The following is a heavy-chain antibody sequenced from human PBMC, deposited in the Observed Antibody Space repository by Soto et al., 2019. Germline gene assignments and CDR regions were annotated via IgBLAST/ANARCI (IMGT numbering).Heavy chain of an antibody. D-gene: IGHD5-18*01. CDR1: VYTFTSYA. CDR3: ARDPGYSYGYN. CDR2: INAGNGNT. J-gene: IGHJ4*02. V-gene: IGHV1-3*01. Sequence: GASVKVSCKDSVYTFTSYAIHWVRQAPGQRLEWMGWINAGNGNTKYSQKFQGRVTITRDTSASTAYMELSSLRSEDTAVYYCARDPGYSYGYNWGQGTLVTVSS.